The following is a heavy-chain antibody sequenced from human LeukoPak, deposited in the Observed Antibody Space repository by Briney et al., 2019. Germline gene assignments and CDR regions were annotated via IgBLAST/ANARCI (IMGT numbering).Heavy chain of an antibody. D-gene: IGHD6-19*01. CDR2: IRYDGSNK. V-gene: IGHV3-30*02. CDR1: GFTFSSYG. Sequence: GGSLRLSCAASGFTFSSYGMHWVRQAPGKGLEWVAFIRYDGSNKYYADSVKGRFTISRDNSKNTLYLQMNSLRAEDTAVYYCARDIAVARGYNWFDPWGQGTLVTVSS. CDR3: ARDIAVARGYNWFDP. J-gene: IGHJ5*02.